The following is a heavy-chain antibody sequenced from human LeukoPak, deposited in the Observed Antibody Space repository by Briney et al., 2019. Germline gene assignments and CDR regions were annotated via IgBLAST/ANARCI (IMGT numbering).Heavy chain of an antibody. Sequence: SETLSLTCTVSGGSISSYYWSWIRQPPGKGLEWIGYIYYSGSTNYNPSLKSRVTISVDTSKNQFSLKLSSVTAADTAMYYCARHWGTYSTSWYDYWGQGTLLTVSS. J-gene: IGHJ4*02. CDR2: IYYSGST. V-gene: IGHV4-59*08. D-gene: IGHD6-13*01. CDR1: GGSISSYY. CDR3: ARHWGTYSTSWYDY.